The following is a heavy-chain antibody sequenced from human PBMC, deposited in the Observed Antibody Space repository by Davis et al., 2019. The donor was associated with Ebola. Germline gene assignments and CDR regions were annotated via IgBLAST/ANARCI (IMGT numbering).Heavy chain of an antibody. V-gene: IGHV5-51*01. CDR3: ARLRGTTGFNF. J-gene: IGHJ4*02. CDR1: EYNFITYW. CDR2: IYPADSDT. D-gene: IGHD1-1*01. Sequence: KVSCKGSEYNFITYWIGWVRQIPGKGLEWMGIIYPADSDTRYSPSFRGQVTISADKSTTTAYLQWSSLRASDTATYYCARLRGTTGFNFWGQGTLVTVSS.